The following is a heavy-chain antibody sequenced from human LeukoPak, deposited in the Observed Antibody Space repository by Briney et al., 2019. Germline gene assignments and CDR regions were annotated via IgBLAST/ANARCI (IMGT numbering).Heavy chain of an antibody. D-gene: IGHD6-19*01. Sequence: GGSLRLSCEASGFTFSNYNMNWVRQAPGKGLEWISSITTSSSYIYYADSVKGRFTISRDNSKDTLYLQMNSLRAEHTAVYYCAKCSGWFVRGKDYYYYYMDVWGKGTTVTVSS. V-gene: IGHV3-21*04. CDR3: AKCSGWFVRGKDYYYYYMDV. J-gene: IGHJ6*03. CDR1: GFTFSNYN. CDR2: ITTSSSYI.